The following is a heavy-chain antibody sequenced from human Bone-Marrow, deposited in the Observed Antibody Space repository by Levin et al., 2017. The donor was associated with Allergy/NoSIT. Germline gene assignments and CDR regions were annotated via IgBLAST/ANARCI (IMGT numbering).Heavy chain of an antibody. D-gene: IGHD3-22*01. Sequence: SLKISCAASGFNFDHYAMHWVRQAPGKGLEWVSGISWNSGSIGYEDSVKGRFTLSRDNAKNSLYLQMNSLRPEDTAFYYCAKDTEYYYDGTGYYNYRGQGTLVTVSS. V-gene: IGHV3-9*01. CDR2: ISWNSGSI. J-gene: IGHJ4*02. CDR1: GFNFDHYA. CDR3: AKDTEYYYDGTGYYNY.